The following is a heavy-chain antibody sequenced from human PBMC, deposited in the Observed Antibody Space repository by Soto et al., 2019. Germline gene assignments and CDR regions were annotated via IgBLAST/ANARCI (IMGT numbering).Heavy chain of an antibody. D-gene: IGHD6-19*01. CDR2: IYYSGST. CDR1: GFSISSSSYY. Sequence: PSETLSLTCTVSGFSISSSSYYWGWIRQPPGKGLEWIGSIYYSGSTYYNPSLKSRVTISVDTSKNQFSLKLSSVTAADTAVYYCARAVAEPYCYYGMDVWGQGTTVTVSS. CDR3: ARAVAEPYCYYGMDV. V-gene: IGHV4-39*01. J-gene: IGHJ6*02.